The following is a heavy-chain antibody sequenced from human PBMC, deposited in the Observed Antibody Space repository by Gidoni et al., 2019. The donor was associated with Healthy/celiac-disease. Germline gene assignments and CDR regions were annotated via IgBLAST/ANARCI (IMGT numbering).Heavy chain of an antibody. Sequence: EVQLVESGGGLVQPGGSLRLSCAASGFTFSSYDMHWVRQATGKGLEWVSAIGTAGDTYYPGSVKGRFTISRENAKNSLHLQMNSLRAGDTAVYYCARAGLLYWYFDLWGRGTLVTVSS. J-gene: IGHJ2*01. V-gene: IGHV3-13*01. CDR2: IGTAGDT. D-gene: IGHD6-19*01. CDR1: GFTFSSYD. CDR3: ARAGLLYWYFDL.